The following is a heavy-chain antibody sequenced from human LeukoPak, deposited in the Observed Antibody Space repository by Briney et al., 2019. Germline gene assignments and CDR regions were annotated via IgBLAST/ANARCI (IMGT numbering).Heavy chain of an antibody. CDR3: ARESTDIVVVVAAKRKNWFDP. D-gene: IGHD2-15*01. Sequence: ASVKVSCKASGYTFTGYYMHWVRQAPGQGLEWMGWINPNSGDTNYAQKFQGRVTMTRDTSISTAYMELSRLRSDDTAVYYCARESTDIVVVVAAKRKNWFDPWGQGTLVTVSS. V-gene: IGHV1-2*02. J-gene: IGHJ5*02. CDR2: INPNSGDT. CDR1: GYTFTGYY.